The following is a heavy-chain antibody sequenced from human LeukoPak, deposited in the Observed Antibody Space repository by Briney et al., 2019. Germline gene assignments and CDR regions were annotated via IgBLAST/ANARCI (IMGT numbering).Heavy chain of an antibody. V-gene: IGHV3-23*01. CDR3: VKDSYYYDNSGYYYVKDH. D-gene: IGHD3-22*01. CDR1: GFTFSSYA. J-gene: IGHJ4*02. CDR2: ISGSGGTT. Sequence: TGGSLRLSCAASGFTFSSYAMNWVRQAPGQGLEWVSVISGSGGTTYYADSVQGRFTISRDNSKNTLYVQMNSLRADDTAIYYCVKDSYYYDNSGYYYVKDHWGQGTLVTVSS.